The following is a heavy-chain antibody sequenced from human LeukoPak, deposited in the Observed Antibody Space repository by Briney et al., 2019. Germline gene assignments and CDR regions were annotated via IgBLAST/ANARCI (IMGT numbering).Heavy chain of an antibody. Sequence: SETLSLTCTVSGDSISSSSYYWGWIRQPPGKGLEWIGYIYDSGSTNYNPSLKSRVTISVDTSKNQFSLKVSSVTAADTAVYYCASLTTADAFDIWGQGTMVTVSS. V-gene: IGHV4-61*05. J-gene: IGHJ3*02. CDR3: ASLTTADAFDI. CDR2: IYDSGST. CDR1: GDSISSSSYY. D-gene: IGHD3-22*01.